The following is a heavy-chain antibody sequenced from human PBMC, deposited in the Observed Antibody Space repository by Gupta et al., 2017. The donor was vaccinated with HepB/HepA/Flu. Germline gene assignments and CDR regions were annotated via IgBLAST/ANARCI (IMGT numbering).Heavy chain of an antibody. J-gene: IGHJ6*02. CDR2: ISYDGSNK. CDR3: AKDSGSGYAYFYYGVDV. CDR1: GFTFSNYG. D-gene: IGHD3-22*01. V-gene: IGHV3-30*18. Sequence: VQLVESGGGVVQPGRSLTLSCAASGFTFSNYGVHWVRQAPGKGLEWVAVISYDGSNKYYADAVKGRFTISRDNSKNTLSLQMNSLRVEDTAVYYCAKDSGSGYAYFYYGVDVWGQGTTVTVSS.